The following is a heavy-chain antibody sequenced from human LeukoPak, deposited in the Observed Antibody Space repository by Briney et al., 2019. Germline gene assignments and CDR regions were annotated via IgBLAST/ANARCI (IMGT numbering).Heavy chain of an antibody. Sequence: RSETLSLTCAVSGGSISSGGYSWSWIRQPPGKGLEWIGYIYHSGSTYYNPSLKSRVTISVDRSKNQFSLKLSSVTAADTAVYYCARVGSGDYFDYWGQGTLVTVSS. CDR2: IYHSGST. J-gene: IGHJ4*02. V-gene: IGHV4-30-2*01. CDR3: ARVGSGDYFDY. D-gene: IGHD2-15*01. CDR1: GGSISSGGYS.